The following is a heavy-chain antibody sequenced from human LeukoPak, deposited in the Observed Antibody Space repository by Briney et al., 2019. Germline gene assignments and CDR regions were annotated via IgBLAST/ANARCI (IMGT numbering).Heavy chain of an antibody. J-gene: IGHJ4*02. CDR1: GFTFDNYG. CDR3: AKLYGKYFDY. D-gene: IGHD3-16*01. CDR2: ISGSGGST. V-gene: IGHV3-23*01. Sequence: GGSLRLSCITSGFTFDNYGLSWVRQAPGKGLEWVSAISGSGGSTYYADSVKGRFTISRDNSKNTLYLQMNSLRAEDTAVYYCAKLYGKYFDYWGQGTLVTVSS.